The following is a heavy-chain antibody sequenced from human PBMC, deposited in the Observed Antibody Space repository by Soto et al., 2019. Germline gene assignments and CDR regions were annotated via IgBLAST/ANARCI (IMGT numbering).Heavy chain of an antibody. D-gene: IGHD6-19*01. J-gene: IGHJ5*02. V-gene: IGHV1-3*01. CDR3: ARDSVAGINWFDP. CDR1: GYTFTSYG. CDR2: INAGNGNA. Sequence: ASVKVSCKASGYTFTSYGISWVRRAPGQRLEWMGWINAGNGNAKYSQKFQGRVTITRDTSASTAYMELSSLRSEDTAVYYCARDSVAGINWFDPWGQGTLVTVSS.